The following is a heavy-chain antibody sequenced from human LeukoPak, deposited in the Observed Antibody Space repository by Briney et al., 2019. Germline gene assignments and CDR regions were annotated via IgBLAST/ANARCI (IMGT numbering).Heavy chain of an antibody. J-gene: IGHJ4*02. V-gene: IGHV1-24*01. CDR2: FDPEDGET. CDR1: GYTLTELS. Sequence: ASVKVSCKVSGYTLTELSMHWVRQAPGKGLEWMGGFDPEDGETSYAQKFQGRVTMTRDTSTSTVYMELSSLRSEDTAVYYCARARTRYSSSSGGYWGQGTLVTVSS. D-gene: IGHD6-6*01. CDR3: ARARTRYSSSSGGY.